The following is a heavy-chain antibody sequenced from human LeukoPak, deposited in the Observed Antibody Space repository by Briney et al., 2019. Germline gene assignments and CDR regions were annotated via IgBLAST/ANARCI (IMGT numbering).Heavy chain of an antibody. D-gene: IGHD3-3*01. J-gene: IGHJ4*02. Sequence: ASVKVSCKASGYTFTIYGISWVRQAPGQGLEWMGWISAYNGNTNYAQKLQGRVTMTTDTSTSTAYMELRSLRSDDTAVYCCAREGSRYDTPDYWGQGTLVTVSS. CDR1: GYTFTIYG. CDR3: AREGSRYDTPDY. CDR2: ISAYNGNT. V-gene: IGHV1-18*01.